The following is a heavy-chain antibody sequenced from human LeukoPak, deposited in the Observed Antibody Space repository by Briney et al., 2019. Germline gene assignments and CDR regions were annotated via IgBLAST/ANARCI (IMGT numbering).Heavy chain of an antibody. V-gene: IGHV1-69*05. CDR2: IIPIFGTA. J-gene: IGHJ4*02. CDR3: ARVPDGIVGAPV. CDR1: GGTFSSYA. D-gene: IGHD1-26*01. Sequence: GASVKVSCKASGGTFSSYAISWVRQAPGQGLEWMGGIIPIFGTANYAQKFQGRVTITTDESTSTAYMELSSLRSEDTAVYYCARVPDGIVGAPVWGQGTLVTVSS.